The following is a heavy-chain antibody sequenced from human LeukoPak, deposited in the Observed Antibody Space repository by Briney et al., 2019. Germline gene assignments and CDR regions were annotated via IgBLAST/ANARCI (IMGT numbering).Heavy chain of an antibody. CDR3: ARHRISGSYYSAHYYMDV. V-gene: IGHV4-34*01. CDR2: INHSGST. Sequence: SETLSLTCAVYGGSFSGNYWNWIRQPPGKGLEWIGEINHSGSTNYNPSLKSRVTISVDTSKNQFSLKLSSVTAADTAVYYCARHRISGSYYSAHYYMDVWGKGTTVTISS. D-gene: IGHD3-10*01. CDR1: GGSFSGNY. J-gene: IGHJ6*03.